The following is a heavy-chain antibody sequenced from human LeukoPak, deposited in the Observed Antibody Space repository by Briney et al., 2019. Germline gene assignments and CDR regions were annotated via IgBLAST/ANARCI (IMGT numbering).Heavy chain of an antibody. Sequence: PGGSLRLSCAASGFTFSSHWMTWVRQAPGKGLEWVANIKEDGTRKNYMDSVKGRFTISRDNSKNTLYLQMNSLRAEDTAVYYCARESSSSWDYYYYGMDVWGQGTTVTVSS. D-gene: IGHD6-13*01. J-gene: IGHJ6*02. V-gene: IGHV3-7*03. CDR1: GFTFSSHW. CDR3: ARESSSSWDYYYYGMDV. CDR2: IKEDGTRK.